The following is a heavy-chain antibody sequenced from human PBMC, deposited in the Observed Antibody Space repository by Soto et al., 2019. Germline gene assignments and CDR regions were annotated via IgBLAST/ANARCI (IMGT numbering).Heavy chain of an antibody. CDR2: ISGSGDST. D-gene: IGHD1-26*01. CDR3: VTRRSGSYLPTNGFDR. V-gene: IGHV3-23*01. J-gene: IGHJ5*02. Sequence: EVRLLDSGGGVIHPGGSLRLSCEASGITFSSHAMTWVRQTPGQGLEWVAGISGSGDSTYSADSIEGRFTISRDNSKNIHYLDMKSLRAQDTALYYCVTRRSGSYLPTNGFDRWGQGTLVIVS. CDR1: GITFSSHA.